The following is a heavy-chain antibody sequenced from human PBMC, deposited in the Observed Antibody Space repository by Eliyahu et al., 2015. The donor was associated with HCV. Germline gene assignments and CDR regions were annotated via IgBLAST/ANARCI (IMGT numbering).Heavy chain of an antibody. CDR1: GFMFGXYA. CDR3: TRGHLGYCTNGVCRQFDY. Sequence: EVQLVESGGGLVQPGRSLRLSCTASGFMFGXYAMSWFRQAPGKGLEGVGFIRRKAYGGTTEYAASVKGRFSISRDDSKSIAYLQMNSLKTEDTAVYYCTRGHLGYCTNGVCRQFDYWGQGTLVTVSS. V-gene: IGHV3-49*03. D-gene: IGHD2-8*01. J-gene: IGHJ4*02. CDR2: IRRKAYGGTT.